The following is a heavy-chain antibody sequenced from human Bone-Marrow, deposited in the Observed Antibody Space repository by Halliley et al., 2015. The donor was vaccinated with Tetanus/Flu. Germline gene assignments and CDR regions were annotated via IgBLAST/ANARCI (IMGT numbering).Heavy chain of an antibody. V-gene: IGHV4-59*01. J-gene: IGHJ4*02. Sequence: TLSLTCSVSGGSITGDYWSWIRQPPGKGLEWIGDIYYTGKTNYNPSLESRVTISVDTVKNQFSLNVDSVTAADTAVYFCAREKTLDGQWVLDFWGQGTLVTVSS. CDR3: AREKTLDGQWVLDF. CDR1: GGSITGDY. D-gene: IGHD1-1*01. CDR2: IYYTGKT.